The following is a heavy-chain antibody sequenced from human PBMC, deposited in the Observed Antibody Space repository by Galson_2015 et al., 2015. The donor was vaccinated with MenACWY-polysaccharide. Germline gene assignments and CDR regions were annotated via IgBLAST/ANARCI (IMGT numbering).Heavy chain of an antibody. CDR1: GDSVSSHSAA. CDR2: TYYRSKWYN. J-gene: IGHJ4*02. V-gene: IGHV6-1*01. Sequence: CAISGDSVSSHSAAWSWIRQSPSRGLEWLGRTYYRSKWYNDYAVSVKSRITINPDTSKNQFSLQLNSVTPEDTAVYYCARVAGRDPFDYWGQGTLVTVSS. CDR3: ARVAGRDPFDY. D-gene: IGHD6-19*01.